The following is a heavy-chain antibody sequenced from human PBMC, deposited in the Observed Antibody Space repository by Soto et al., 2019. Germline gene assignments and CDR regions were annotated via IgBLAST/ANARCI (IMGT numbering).Heavy chain of an antibody. D-gene: IGHD3-9*01. CDR2: IYYSGGT. J-gene: IGHJ4*02. CDR1: GGSISSSSYF. V-gene: IGHV4-39*01. Sequence: SETLSLTCTVSGGSISSSSYFWGWIRQPPGKGLGWIGSIYYSGGTYYNTSLKSRVNISVDTSKNQFSLKLSSETAADTALYYCASVNILTGYYLDLWGQGTLVTVS. CDR3: ASVNILTGYYLDL.